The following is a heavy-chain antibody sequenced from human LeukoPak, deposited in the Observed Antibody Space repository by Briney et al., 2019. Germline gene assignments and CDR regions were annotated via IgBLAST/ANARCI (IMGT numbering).Heavy chain of an antibody. CDR3: ARSIDITATGTFYYYGMDV. V-gene: IGHV4-61*08. J-gene: IGHJ6*02. Sequence: SETLSLTCAVSGGSISSGGYSWSWIRQPPGKGLEWIGSIYYSGSTNYNPSLKSRVTISVDTSKDQFSLKLSSVTSADTALYYCARSIDITATGTFYYYGMDVWGQGTTVTVSS. CDR2: IYYSGST. D-gene: IGHD6-13*01. CDR1: GGSISSGGYS.